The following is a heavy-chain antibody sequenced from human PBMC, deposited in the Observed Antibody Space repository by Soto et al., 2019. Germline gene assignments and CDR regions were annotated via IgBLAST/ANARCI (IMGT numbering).Heavy chain of an antibody. D-gene: IGHD3-9*01. J-gene: IGHJ6*02. CDR1: GGSISSYY. V-gene: IGHV4-59*01. CDR2: IYYSGST. CDR3: ARDVIGILTGNYYYYYGMDV. Sequence: PSETLSLTCTVSGGSISSYYWSWIRQPPGKGLEWIGYIYYSGSTNYNPSLKSRVTISVDTSKNQFSLKLSSVTAADTAVYYCARDVIGILTGNYYYYYGMDVWGQGTTVTVSS.